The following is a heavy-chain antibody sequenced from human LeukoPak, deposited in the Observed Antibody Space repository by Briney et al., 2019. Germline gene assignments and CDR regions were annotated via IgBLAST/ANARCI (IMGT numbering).Heavy chain of an antibody. J-gene: IGHJ3*02. Sequence: GGSLRLSCAASGFTFSSYWMSWVRQAPGKGLEWVANIKRDGSEKYYVDSVKGRFTISRDNAKNSLYLQMNSLRAEDTAVYYCARELGPSLLDRAFDIWGQGTMVTVSS. CDR2: IKRDGSEK. D-gene: IGHD2-15*01. CDR1: GFTFSSYW. V-gene: IGHV3-7*01. CDR3: ARELGPSLLDRAFDI.